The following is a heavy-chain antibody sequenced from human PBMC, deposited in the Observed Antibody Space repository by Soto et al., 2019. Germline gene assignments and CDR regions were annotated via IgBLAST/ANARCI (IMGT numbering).Heavy chain of an antibody. V-gene: IGHV4-61*01. CDR3: ASILFAYFDY. J-gene: IGHJ4*02. CDR1: GGSVSSGSYY. Sequence: SETLSLTCTVSGGSVSSGSYYWSWIRQPPGKGLEWIGYIYYSGSTNYNPSLKSRVTISVDTSKNQFSLKLSSVTPADTAVYSCASILFAYFDYGAQGTLVAASS. CDR2: IYYSGST. D-gene: IGHD2-21*01.